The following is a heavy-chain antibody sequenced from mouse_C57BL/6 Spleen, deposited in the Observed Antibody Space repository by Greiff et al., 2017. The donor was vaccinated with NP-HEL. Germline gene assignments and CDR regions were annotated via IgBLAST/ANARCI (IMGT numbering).Heavy chain of an antibody. J-gene: IGHJ2*01. CDR2: IYPGSGNT. D-gene: IGHD2-4*01. V-gene: IGHV1-84*01. Sequence: HLVESGPELVKPGASVKISCKASGYTFTDYYINWVKQRPGQGLEWIGWIYPGSGNTKYNEKFKGKATLTVDTSSSTAYMQLSSLTSEDSAVYFCARGNYDYDGGNFDYWGQGTTLTVSS. CDR3: ARGNYDYDGGNFDY. CDR1: GYTFTDYY.